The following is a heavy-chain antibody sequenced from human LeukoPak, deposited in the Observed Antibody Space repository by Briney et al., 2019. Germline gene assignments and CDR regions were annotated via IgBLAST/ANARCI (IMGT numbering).Heavy chain of an antibody. D-gene: IGHD3-9*01. CDR2: INHSGST. J-gene: IGHJ4*02. CDR3: ARGQGSDILTGYHFDY. V-gene: IGHV4-34*01. Sequence: SETLSLTCAVYGGSFSGYYWSWIRQPPGKGLEWIGEINHSGSTNYNPSLKSRVTISVDTSKNQFSLKLSSVTAADTAVYYCARGQGSDILTGYHFDYWGQGTLVTVPS. CDR1: GGSFSGYY.